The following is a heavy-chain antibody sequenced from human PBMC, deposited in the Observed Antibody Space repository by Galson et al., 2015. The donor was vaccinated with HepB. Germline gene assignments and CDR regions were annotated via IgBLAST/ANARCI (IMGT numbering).Heavy chain of an antibody. D-gene: IGHD6-19*01. J-gene: IGHJ1*01. V-gene: IGHV3-64D*06. CDR2: ISSNGGST. CDR1: GFTFSSYA. Sequence: SLRLSCAASGFTFSSYAMHWVRQAPGKGLEYVTAISSNGGSTYYADSVKGRFTISRDNSKNTLYLQMSSLRAEDTAVYYCVKDRWLVLSYFQHWGQGTLVTVSS. CDR3: VKDRWLVLSYFQH.